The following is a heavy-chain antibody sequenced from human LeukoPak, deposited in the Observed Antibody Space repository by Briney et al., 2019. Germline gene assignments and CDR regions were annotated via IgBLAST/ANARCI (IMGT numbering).Heavy chain of an antibody. Sequence: ASVMVSCKASGYTFTSYGIGWVRQARGQGLEWMGWISAYNGNTNYAQKLQGRVTMTTDTSTSTAYMELRSLGSDDTAVYYCAIFHGDTDSYFDYWGQGTLVTVSS. D-gene: IGHD4-17*01. CDR3: AIFHGDTDSYFDY. CDR1: GYTFTSYG. CDR2: ISAYNGNT. V-gene: IGHV1-18*01. J-gene: IGHJ4*02.